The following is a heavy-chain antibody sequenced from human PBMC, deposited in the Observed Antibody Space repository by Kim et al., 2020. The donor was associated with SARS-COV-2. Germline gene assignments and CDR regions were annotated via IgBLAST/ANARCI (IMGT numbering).Heavy chain of an antibody. V-gene: IGHV3-9*01. J-gene: IGHJ6*02. CDR2: ISWNSGSI. Sequence: GGSLRLSCAASGFTFDDYAMHWVRQAPGKGLEWVSGISWNSGSIGYADSVKGRFTISRDNAKNSLYLQMNSLRAEDTALYYCAALGSSGWYNYYYYGMDVWGQGTTVTVS. CDR1: GFTFDDYA. D-gene: IGHD6-19*01. CDR3: AALGSSGWYNYYYYGMDV.